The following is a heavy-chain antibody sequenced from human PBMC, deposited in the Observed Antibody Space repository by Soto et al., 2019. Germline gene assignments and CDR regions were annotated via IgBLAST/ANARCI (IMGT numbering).Heavy chain of an antibody. CDR2: IIPIFGTA. V-gene: IGHV1-69*13. CDR3: AASPSIYGSYYYYYGKDV. CDR1: GGTFSSYA. D-gene: IGHD2-15*01. Sequence: SVKVSCKASGGTFSSYAISWVRQAPGQGLEWMGGIIPIFGTANYAQKFQGRVTITADESTSTTHMELSSLRSEDTAVYYCAASPSIYGSYYYYYGKDVCAQGTTVTVSS. J-gene: IGHJ6*02.